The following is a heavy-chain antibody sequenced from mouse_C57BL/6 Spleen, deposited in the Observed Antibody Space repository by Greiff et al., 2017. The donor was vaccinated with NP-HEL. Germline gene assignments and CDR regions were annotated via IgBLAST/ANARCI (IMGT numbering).Heavy chain of an antibody. J-gene: IGHJ4*01. CDR1: GFSLTSYG. Sequence: VQLQQSGPGLVQPSQSLSITCTVSGFSLTSYGVHWVRQPPGKGLEWLGVIWSGGSTDYNAAFISRLSISKDNSKSQVFFKMNSLQADDTAIYYCAKKKYYGSREGYAMDYWGQGTSVTVSS. D-gene: IGHD1-1*01. CDR2: IWSGGST. CDR3: AKKKYYGSREGYAMDY. V-gene: IGHV2-4*01.